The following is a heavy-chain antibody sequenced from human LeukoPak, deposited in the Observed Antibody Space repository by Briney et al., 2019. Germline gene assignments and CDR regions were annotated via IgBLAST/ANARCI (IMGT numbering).Heavy chain of an antibody. D-gene: IGHD2-21*02. CDR3: AKDLRPWWGIVVVTADYGMDV. CDR1: GYTFTSYF. V-gene: IGHV1-46*01. CDR2: INPSGGTT. Sequence: ASVKVSCKASGYTFTSYFMHWVRQAPGQGLEWMGIINPSGGTTSYSQKFQGRVTMTRDTSTSTVYMELSSLRSEDTAVYYCAKDLRPWWGIVVVTADYGMDVWGQGTTVTVSS. J-gene: IGHJ6*02.